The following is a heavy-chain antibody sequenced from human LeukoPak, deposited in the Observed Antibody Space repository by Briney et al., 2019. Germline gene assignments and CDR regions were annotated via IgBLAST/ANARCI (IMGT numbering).Heavy chain of an antibody. Sequence: GGSLRLSCAASGFTFSSYSMNWVRQAPGKGLEWVSSISSSSSYIYYADSVKGRFTISRDNAKNSLYLQMNSLRAEDTAVYYCARARGIQQLGPYWGQGTLVTVSS. CDR1: GFTFSSYS. D-gene: IGHD6-13*01. CDR3: ARARGIQQLGPY. J-gene: IGHJ4*02. V-gene: IGHV3-21*01. CDR2: ISSSSSYI.